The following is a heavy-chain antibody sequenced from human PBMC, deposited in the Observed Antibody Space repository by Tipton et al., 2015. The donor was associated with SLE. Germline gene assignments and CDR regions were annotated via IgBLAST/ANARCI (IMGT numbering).Heavy chain of an antibody. D-gene: IGHD3-22*01. CDR2: IYYSGST. CDR1: GGSISSGSYY. Sequence: TLSLTCTVSGGSISSGSYYWGWIRQPPGKGLEWIGSIYYSGSTYYNPSLKSRVTISVDTSKNQFSLKLSSVTAADTAVYYCARGIVVVIMDWFDPWGQGTLVTVSS. J-gene: IGHJ5*02. V-gene: IGHV4-39*07. CDR3: ARGIVVVIMDWFDP.